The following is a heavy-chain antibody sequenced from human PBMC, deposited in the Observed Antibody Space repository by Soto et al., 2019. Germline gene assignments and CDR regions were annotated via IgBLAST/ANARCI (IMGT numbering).Heavy chain of an antibody. Sequence: QVQLVQSGAEVKKPGSSVKVSCKASGGTFSSYAISWVRQAPGQGLEWMGGIIPIFGTANYAQKFQGRVTITXXEXKXXAYMELSSLRSEDTAVYYCARDTAMDDYYYYGMDVWGQGTTVTVSS. CDR2: IIPIFGTA. J-gene: IGHJ6*02. V-gene: IGHV1-69*05. CDR1: GGTFSSYA. D-gene: IGHD5-18*01. CDR3: ARDTAMDDYYYYGMDV.